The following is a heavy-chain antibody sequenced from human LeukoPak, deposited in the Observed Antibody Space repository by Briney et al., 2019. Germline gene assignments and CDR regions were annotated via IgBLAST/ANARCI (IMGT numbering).Heavy chain of an antibody. Sequence: GGSLRLSCAASGFTFSSYSMNWVRQAPGKGLEWVPYISSSSSSTIYYADSVKGRFTISRDNAKNSLSLQMNSLRAEDTAIYYCATYRQVLLPFESWGQGTLVTVSS. D-gene: IGHD2-8*02. V-gene: IGHV3-48*01. J-gene: IGHJ4*02. CDR3: ATYRQVLLPFES. CDR1: GFTFSSYS. CDR2: ISSSSSSTI.